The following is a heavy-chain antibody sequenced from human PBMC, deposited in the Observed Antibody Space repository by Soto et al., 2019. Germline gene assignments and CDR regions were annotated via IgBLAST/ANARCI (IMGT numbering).Heavy chain of an antibody. CDR1: GGSISSGGYY. Sequence: PSETLSLTCTVSGGSISSGGYYWSWIRQHPGKGLEWIGYIYYSGSTNYNPSLKSRVTISVDTSKNQFSLKLSSVTAADTAMYYCARGHISSTKNWLDPWGQGTLVTVSS. J-gene: IGHJ5*02. CDR2: IYYSGST. D-gene: IGHD6-6*01. CDR3: ARGHISSTKNWLDP. V-gene: IGHV4-61*08.